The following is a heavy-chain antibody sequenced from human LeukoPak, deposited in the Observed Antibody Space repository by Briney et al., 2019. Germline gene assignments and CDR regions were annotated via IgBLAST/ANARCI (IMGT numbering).Heavy chain of an antibody. CDR3: ATSYGDYSYGMDV. J-gene: IGHJ6*02. D-gene: IGHD4-17*01. CDR1: GGSFSSGGYY. V-gene: IGHV4-31*03. CDR2: IYYSGST. Sequence: SETLSLTCTVSGGSFSSGGYYWSWIRQHPGKGLEWIGYIYYSGSTYYNPSLKSRVTISVDTSKNQFSLKLSSVTAADTAVYYCATSYGDYSYGMDVWGQGTTVTVSS.